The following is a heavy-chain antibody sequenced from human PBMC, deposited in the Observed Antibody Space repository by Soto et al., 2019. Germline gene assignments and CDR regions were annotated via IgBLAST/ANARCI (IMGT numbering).Heavy chain of an antibody. D-gene: IGHD6-13*01. CDR3: TTDILSGYSISWCFAFDI. J-gene: IGHJ3*02. Sequence: GGSLRLSCAASGFTFSNAWMSWVRQAPGKGLEWVGRIKSKTDGGTTDYAAPVKGRFTISRDDSKNTLYLQMNSLKTEDTDVYYCTTDILSGYSISWCFAFDIWGQGTMVTVSS. V-gene: IGHV3-15*01. CDR1: GFTFSNAW. CDR2: IKSKTDGGTT.